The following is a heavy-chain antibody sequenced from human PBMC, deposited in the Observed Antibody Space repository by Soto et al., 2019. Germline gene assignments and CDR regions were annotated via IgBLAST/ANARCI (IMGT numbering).Heavy chain of an antibody. CDR3: ARDRYNWNARDYYYGMDV. CDR2: IIPILGIA. J-gene: IGHJ6*02. V-gene: IGHV1-69*08. Sequence: QVQLVQSGAEVKKPGSSVKVSCKASGGTFSSYTISWVRQAPGQGLEWMGRIIPILGIANYAQKFQGRVTITADKSTSTADMELSSLRSEDTAVYYCARDRYNWNARDYYYGMDVWGQGTTVTVSS. CDR1: GGTFSSYT. D-gene: IGHD1-1*01.